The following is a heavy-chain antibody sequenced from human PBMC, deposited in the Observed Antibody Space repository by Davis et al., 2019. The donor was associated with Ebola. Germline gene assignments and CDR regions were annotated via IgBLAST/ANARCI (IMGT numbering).Heavy chain of an antibody. D-gene: IGHD3-22*01. Sequence: PGGSLRLSCTVSGGSLSSGGYYWTWIRQHPGKGLEWVAHIKGSGYNTYYTDSVQGRFTISRDNSKNTLYLQIKSLTAEDTAVYYCAKDKGDTRGYPIFDYWGQGTLVTVSS. CDR2: IKGSGYNT. CDR3: AKDKGDTRGYPIFDY. V-gene: IGHV3-23*01. CDR1: GGSLSSGGYY. J-gene: IGHJ4*02.